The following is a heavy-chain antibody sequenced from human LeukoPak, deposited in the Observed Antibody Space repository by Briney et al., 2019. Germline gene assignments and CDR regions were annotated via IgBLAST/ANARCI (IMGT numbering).Heavy chain of an antibody. V-gene: IGHV3-21*04. CDR3: FRAEDGIRDFDWYNWFDP. J-gene: IGHJ5*02. CDR1: GFTFSSYT. CDR2: ISSSSRSI. D-gene: IGHD3-9*01. Sequence: GGSLRLSCAASGFTFSSYTMNWVRQAPGKGLEWVSSISSSSRSIFYADSVRGRFTTSRDNAKNSLYLQMNSLRAEDTAVYFFFRAEDGIRDFDWYNWFDPWGQGTLVTVSS.